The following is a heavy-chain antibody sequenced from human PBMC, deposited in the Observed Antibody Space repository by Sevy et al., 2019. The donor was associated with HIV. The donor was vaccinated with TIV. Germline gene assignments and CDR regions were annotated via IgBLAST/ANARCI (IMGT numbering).Heavy chain of an antibody. D-gene: IGHD2-8*01. V-gene: IGHV3-15*01. CDR1: VFTFNYAW. Sequence: GGSLRLSCVASVFTFNYAWMSWVRQAPGKGLEWVGRIKSRPDGGAAEYAAPVKGRFTISRDDSKNTLYLRMNSLKTEDTAVYYCSTDPIIVLLVTDGMDVWGQGTTVTVSS. J-gene: IGHJ6*02. CDR3: STDPIIVLLVTDGMDV. CDR2: IKSRPDGGAA.